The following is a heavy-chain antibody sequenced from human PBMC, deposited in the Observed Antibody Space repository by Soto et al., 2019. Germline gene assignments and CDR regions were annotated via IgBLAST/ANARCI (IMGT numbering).Heavy chain of an antibody. CDR1: GFTVSSNY. J-gene: IGHJ1*01. V-gene: IGHV3-53*01. CDR2: IYSGGST. CDR3: ARDRVESGYPEYFQH. Sequence: PGGSLRLSCAASGFTVSSNYMSWVRQAPGKGLEWVSVIYSGGSTYCADSVKGRFTISRDNSKNTLYLQMNSLRAEDTAVYYCARDRVESGYPEYFQHWGQGTLVTV. D-gene: IGHD3-22*01.